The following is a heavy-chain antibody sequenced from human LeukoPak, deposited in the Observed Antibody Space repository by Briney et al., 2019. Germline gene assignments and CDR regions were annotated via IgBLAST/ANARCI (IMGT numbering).Heavy chain of an antibody. J-gene: IGHJ4*02. CDR3: ARVRLGRGLDY. Sequence: SETLSLTCTVSGDSISSSYWGWIRQPARKGLEWIGRIHTSGSTYYSPSLKSRVTMSVDTSTNQFSLKLSSVTAADTAMYYCARVRLGRGLDYWGQGTLVTVSS. V-gene: IGHV4-4*07. CDR1: GDSISSSY. CDR2: IHTSGST. D-gene: IGHD6-19*01.